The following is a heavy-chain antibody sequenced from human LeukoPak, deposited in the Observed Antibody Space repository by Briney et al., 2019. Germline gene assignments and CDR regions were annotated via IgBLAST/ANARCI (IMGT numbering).Heavy chain of an antibody. CDR1: GFTFSSYG. J-gene: IGHJ4*02. CDR2: ISYDGSNK. Sequence: PGRSLRLSCAASGFTFSSYGMHWVRQAPGKGLEWVAVISYDGSNKYYADSVKGRFTISRDNSKNTLYLQMNSLRAEDTAVYYCAKDPSPTVWAFYYFDYWGQGTLVTVSS. D-gene: IGHD3-16*01. V-gene: IGHV3-30*18. CDR3: AKDPSPTVWAFYYFDY.